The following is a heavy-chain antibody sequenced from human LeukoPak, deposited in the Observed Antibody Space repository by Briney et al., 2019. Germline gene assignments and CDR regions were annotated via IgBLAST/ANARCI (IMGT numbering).Heavy chain of an antibody. J-gene: IGHJ4*02. Sequence: GGSLRLSCAASGFTFSSYSMSWVRQAPGKGLEWVSSISSSSYIYYADSVKGRFTISRDNAKNSLYLQMNSLRAEDTAVYYCARGPLAAAGDYWGQGTLVTVSS. CDR2: ISSSSYI. V-gene: IGHV3-21*01. CDR3: ARGPLAAAGDY. CDR1: GFTFSSYS. D-gene: IGHD6-13*01.